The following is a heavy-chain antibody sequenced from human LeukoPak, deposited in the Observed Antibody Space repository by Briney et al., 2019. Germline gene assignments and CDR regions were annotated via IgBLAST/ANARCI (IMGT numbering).Heavy chain of an antibody. V-gene: IGHV3-23*01. CDR2: IGRSGDST. CDR3: ARYTGGWYSDY. D-gene: IGHD6-19*01. CDR1: GFTFSSYA. J-gene: IGHJ4*02. Sequence: GGSLRLSCGASGFTFSSYAMSWVRQAPGKGLEWVSAIGRSGDSTYYAGSVKGRFTISRDNSKNTLYLQMNSLRAEDTAVCYCARYTGGWYSDYWGQGTLVTVSS.